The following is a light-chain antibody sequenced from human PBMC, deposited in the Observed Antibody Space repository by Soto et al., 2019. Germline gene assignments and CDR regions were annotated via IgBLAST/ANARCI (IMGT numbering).Light chain of an antibody. V-gene: IGKV3-20*01. CDR2: AGS. J-gene: IGKJ3*01. Sequence: EIVLTQSPDTLSLSPGERATLSCRASQSVSSSYLAWYQQRPGQAPRLLIYAGSTRDVGVPDRFSGSGSGTDFTLTISRLEPEDFAVYYCQQYDRSLFTFGPGTKVDV. CDR1: QSVSSSY. CDR3: QQYDRSLFT.